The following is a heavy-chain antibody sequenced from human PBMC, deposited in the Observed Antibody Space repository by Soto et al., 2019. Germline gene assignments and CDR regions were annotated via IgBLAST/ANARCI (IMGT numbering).Heavy chain of an antibody. CDR2: IYNGGGT. V-gene: IGHV3-53*02. Sequence: EVQLVETGGGVIQPGGSLRLSCAASGFTVSGNYMSWGRQAPGKGLEWGSVIYNGGGTYYADSVKGRFTISRDNSKNTLYLQMNSLRAEDTAVYYCASTRGSSYDYWGQGTLVTVSS. CDR3: ASTRGSSYDY. CDR1: GFTVSGNY. J-gene: IGHJ4*02. D-gene: IGHD6-6*01.